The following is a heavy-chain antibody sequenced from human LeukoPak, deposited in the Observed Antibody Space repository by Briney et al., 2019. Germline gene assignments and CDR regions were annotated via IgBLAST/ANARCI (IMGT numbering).Heavy chain of an antibody. J-gene: IGHJ4*02. CDR2: IIPIFGTA. CDR3: ACNIVAVPAAMLASSSSLDY. V-gene: IGHV1-69*05. D-gene: IGHD2-2*01. CDR1: GGTFCSYA. Sequence: GASVKVSCKASGGTFCSYAISWVRQAPGQGLEWMGGIIPIFGTANYAQKFQGRVTITTDESTSTAYMELSSLRSEDTAVYYCACNIVAVPAAMLASSSSLDYWGQGTLVTVSS.